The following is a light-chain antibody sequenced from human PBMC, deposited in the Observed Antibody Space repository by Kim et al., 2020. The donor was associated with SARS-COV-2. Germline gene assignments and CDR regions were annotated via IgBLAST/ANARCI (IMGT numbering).Light chain of an antibody. J-gene: IGLJ2*01. V-gene: IGLV1-40*01. CDR1: TSNIGAGDD. CDR3: QSYDSSLSGSV. CDR2: GNS. Sequence: RVTLSCTGGTSNIGAGDDVHWYQQHPGTAPNLLIYGNSNRPSGVPDRFSGSKSGTSASLAITGLQAEDEADYYCQSYDSSLSGSVFGGGTQLTVL.